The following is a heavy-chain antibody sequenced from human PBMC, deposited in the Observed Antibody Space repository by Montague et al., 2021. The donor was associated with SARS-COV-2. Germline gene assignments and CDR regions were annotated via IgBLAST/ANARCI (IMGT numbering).Heavy chain of an antibody. J-gene: IGHJ4*02. Sequence: SETLSLTCAVSGGSISSSNWWSWVRQPPGKGLEWIGEIYHSGSTYYNPSLKSRVTISVDTSKNQFSLKLSSVTAADTAVYYCARVLSHRAIFGVVIISGMDVWGQGTLVTVSS. V-gene: IGHV4-4*02. CDR3: ARVLSHRAIFGVVIISGMDV. CDR2: IYHSGST. D-gene: IGHD3-3*01. CDR1: GGSISSSNW.